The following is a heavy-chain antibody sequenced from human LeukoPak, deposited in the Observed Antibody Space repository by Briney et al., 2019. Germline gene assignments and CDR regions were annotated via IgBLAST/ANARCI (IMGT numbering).Heavy chain of an antibody. V-gene: IGHV4-34*01. D-gene: IGHD6-19*01. CDR2: INHSGST. CDR1: GGSFSGYY. J-gene: IGHJ5*02. CDR3: AKGAGPPWFDP. Sequence: ASETLSLTCAVYGGSFSGYYWSWIRQPPGKGLEWIGEINHSGSTNYNPSLKSRVTISVDTSKDQFSLKLSSVTAADTAVYYCAKGAGPPWFDPWGQGTLVTVSS.